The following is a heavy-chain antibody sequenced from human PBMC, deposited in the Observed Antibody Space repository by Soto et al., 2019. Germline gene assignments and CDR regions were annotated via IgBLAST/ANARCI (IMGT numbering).Heavy chain of an antibody. CDR2: IIPISGTA. V-gene: IGHV1-69*01. J-gene: IGHJ6*02. Sequence: QVQLVQSGAEVKKPGSSVKVSCKASGGTFSSYAISWVRQAPGQGLEWMGGIIPISGTANYAQKFQGRVTITADESTSTVSMELSSLRSEDTAVYFCARSQGSSTSLEIYYYYYYGMDVWRQGTKVTVSS. CDR1: GGTFSSYA. D-gene: IGHD2-2*01. CDR3: ARSQGSSTSLEIYYYYYYGMDV.